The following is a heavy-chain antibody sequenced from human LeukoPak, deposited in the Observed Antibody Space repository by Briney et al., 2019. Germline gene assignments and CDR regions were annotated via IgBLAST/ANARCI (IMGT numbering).Heavy chain of an antibody. J-gene: IGHJ3*02. V-gene: IGHV3-64*01. D-gene: IGHD3-16*01. CDR3: ARGWGLLPNAFDI. Sequence: HPGGSLRLSCAASGFTFSSYAMHWVRQAPGKGLEYVSGISTNGGSTYYANSVKGRFTISRDNSKNTLYLQMGSLRAEDMAVYYCARGWGLLPNAFDIWGQGTMVTVSS. CDR1: GFTFSSYA. CDR2: ISTNGGST.